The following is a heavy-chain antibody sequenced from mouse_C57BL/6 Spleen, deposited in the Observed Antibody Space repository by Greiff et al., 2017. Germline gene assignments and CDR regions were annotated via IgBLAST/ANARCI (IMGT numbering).Heavy chain of an antibody. Sequence: DVMLVESGGGLVKPGGSLKLSCAASGFTFSDYGMHWVRQAPEKGLGWVAYISSGSSTIYYADTVKGRFTISRDNAKNTLFLQMTSLRSEDTAMYYCARMVTTYYAMDYWGQGTSVTVSS. CDR1: GFTFSDYG. D-gene: IGHD2-3*01. CDR2: ISSGSSTI. J-gene: IGHJ4*01. CDR3: ARMVTTYYAMDY. V-gene: IGHV5-17*01.